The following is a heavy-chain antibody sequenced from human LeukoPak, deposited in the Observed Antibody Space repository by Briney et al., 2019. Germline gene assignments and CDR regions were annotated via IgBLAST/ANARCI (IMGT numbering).Heavy chain of an antibody. J-gene: IGHJ4*02. D-gene: IGHD3-10*01. CDR3: ARPKMGVRRVIYFDY. CDR2: IYYSGST. CDR1: GGSISSSSYY. V-gene: IGHV4-39*01. Sequence: SETLSLTCTVSGGSISSSSYYWGWIRQPPGKGLEWIGSIYYSGSTYYNPSLKSRVTISVDTSKNQFSLKLSSVTAADTAVYYCARPKMGVRRVIYFDYWGQGTLVTVSS.